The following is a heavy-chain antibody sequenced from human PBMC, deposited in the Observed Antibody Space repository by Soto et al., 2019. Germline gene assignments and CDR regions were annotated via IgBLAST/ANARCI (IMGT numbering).Heavy chain of an antibody. V-gene: IGHV1-8*01. CDR2: MNPYTGKT. D-gene: IGHD6-25*01. Sequence: ASVKVSCKASGYTFTTYDINWVRQAPGQGLEWMGWMNPYTGKTDFAQKFQGRVTMTRNTSTTTAYMELSRLRSEDTSVYFCARRKERSGPHYLELWGQGTLVTASS. J-gene: IGHJ4*02. CDR1: GYTFTTYD. CDR3: ARRKERSGPHYLEL.